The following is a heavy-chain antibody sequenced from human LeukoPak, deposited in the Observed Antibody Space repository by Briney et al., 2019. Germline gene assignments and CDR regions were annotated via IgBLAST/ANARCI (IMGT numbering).Heavy chain of an antibody. D-gene: IGHD6-19*01. J-gene: IGHJ5*02. CDR1: GFTFSSYA. V-gene: IGHV3-23*01. CDR3: AKDLGSGWSRNWFDP. Sequence: PGGSLRLSCAASGFTFSSYAMSWVRQAPGEGLEWVSAISGSGGDTYSADSVKGRFTISRDNSKNTLYLQMNSLRAEDTAVYYCAKDLGSGWSRNWFDPWGQGTLVTVS. CDR2: ISGSGGDT.